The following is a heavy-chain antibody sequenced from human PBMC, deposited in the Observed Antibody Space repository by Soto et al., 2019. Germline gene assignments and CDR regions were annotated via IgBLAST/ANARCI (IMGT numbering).Heavy chain of an antibody. CDR1: GFTFSDYY. J-gene: IGHJ4*02. CDR2: ISRGGNTI. CDR3: ARDGLWFGEYVDY. V-gene: IGHV3-11*01. Sequence: QVQLVESGGGLVEPGGSLRLSCAASGFTFSDYYMSWIRQAPGKGLEWVSYISRGGNTIYYADSVKGRFTISRDNVKNSLYLQMNSLRAEDTAVYYCARDGLWFGEYVDYWGQGTLVTVSS. D-gene: IGHD3-10*01.